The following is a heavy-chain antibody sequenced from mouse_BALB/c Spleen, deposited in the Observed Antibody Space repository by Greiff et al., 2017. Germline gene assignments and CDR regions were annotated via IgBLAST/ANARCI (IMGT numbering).Heavy chain of an antibody. CDR3: ARVLITPGPFAY. CDR1: GFTFSSYG. J-gene: IGHJ3*01. Sequence: EVQLVESGGGLVQPGGSLKLSCAASGFTFSSYGMSWVRQTPDKRLELVATINSNGGSTYYPDSVKGRFTISRDNAKNTLYLQMSSLKSEDTAMYYCARVLITPGPFAYWGQGTLVTVSA. V-gene: IGHV5-6-3*01. CDR2: INSNGGST. D-gene: IGHD2-4*01.